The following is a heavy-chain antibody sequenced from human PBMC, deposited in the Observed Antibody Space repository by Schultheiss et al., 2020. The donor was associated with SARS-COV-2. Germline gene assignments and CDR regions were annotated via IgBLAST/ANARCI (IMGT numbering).Heavy chain of an antibody. CDR2: IKQDGSNK. Sequence: GGSLRLSCAASGFTFSGSAMHWVRQAPGKGLEWVANIKQDGSNKYYADSVKGRFTISRDNSKNTLYLQMNSLRAEDTAVYYCARERKWLGGWFDPWGQGTLVTVSS. D-gene: IGHD6-19*01. CDR3: ARERKWLGGWFDP. CDR1: GFTFSGSA. V-gene: IGHV3-30*04. J-gene: IGHJ5*02.